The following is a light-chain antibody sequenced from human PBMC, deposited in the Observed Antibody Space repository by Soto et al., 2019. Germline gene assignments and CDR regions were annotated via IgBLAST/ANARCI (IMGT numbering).Light chain of an antibody. CDR3: QQRSNWPIT. Sequence: EIVLTQSPATLSLSPGKRATLSCGASQSVSNFLAWYRQKPGQAPSLLIYDTSNRATGIPARFSGSGSGTDFTLTINNLEPEDFAVYYCQQRSNWPITFGQGTRLEI. CDR2: DTS. CDR1: QSVSNF. V-gene: IGKV3-11*01. J-gene: IGKJ5*01.